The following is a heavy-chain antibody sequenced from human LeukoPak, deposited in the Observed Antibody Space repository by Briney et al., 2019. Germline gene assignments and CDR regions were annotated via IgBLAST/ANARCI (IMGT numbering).Heavy chain of an antibody. CDR2: INSDGSST. CDR1: GFTFSYYW. D-gene: IGHD5-24*01. J-gene: IGHJ4*02. V-gene: IGHV3-74*01. Sequence: GGSRSLSCAASGFTFSYYWMHWVRQAPGRGLVWVSRINSDGSSTTYADYVKGRFTISRDNAKNTLYLQMNSLRAEDTAVYYCESHRDGNYWGQGTPVTVSS. CDR3: ESHRDGNY.